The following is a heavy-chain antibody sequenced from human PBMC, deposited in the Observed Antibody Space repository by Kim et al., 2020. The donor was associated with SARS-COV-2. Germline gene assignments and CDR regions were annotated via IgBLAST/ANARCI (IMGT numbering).Heavy chain of an antibody. V-gene: IGHV4-61*02. J-gene: IGHJ5*02. CDR1: GGSISSGSYY. D-gene: IGHD6-13*01. CDR3: ARVGGSTSWWQQQLVPDWFDP. CDR2: IYTSGST. Sequence: SETLSLTCTVSGGSISSGSYYWSWIRQPAGKGLEWIGRIYTSGSTNYNPSLKSRVTISVDTSKNQFSLKLSSVTAADTAVYYCARVGGSTSWWQQQLVPDWFDPWGQGTLVTVSS.